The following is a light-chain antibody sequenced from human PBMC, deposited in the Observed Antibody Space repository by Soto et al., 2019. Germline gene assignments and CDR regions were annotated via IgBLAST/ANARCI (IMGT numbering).Light chain of an antibody. V-gene: IGLV2-23*02. Sequence: LTQPASVSVSPGQSITISCTGTSSDVGSYDLVPWYQQHPGNAPKLMIYEVNKRPSGVSNRFSGSKSGNTASLTISGLQAEEEADYYCCSYATTTLFGGGTKVTVL. CDR2: EVN. J-gene: IGLJ2*01. CDR3: CSYATTTL. CDR1: SSDVGSYDL.